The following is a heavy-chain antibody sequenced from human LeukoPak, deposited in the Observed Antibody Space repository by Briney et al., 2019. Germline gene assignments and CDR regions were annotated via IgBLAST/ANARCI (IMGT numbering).Heavy chain of an antibody. CDR3: ARQAGDLDY. J-gene: IGHJ4*02. Sequence: ASVKVSCKASGYTFTGYYIYWVRQAPGQGLEWMGWINPNSDDTSYAQKFQGRGTMTRDPYVSTAYMELSKLSSDDTAVYYCARQAGDLDYRGQGTLVTASS. CDR1: GYTFTGYY. D-gene: IGHD4-17*01. CDR2: INPNSDDT. V-gene: IGHV1-2*02.